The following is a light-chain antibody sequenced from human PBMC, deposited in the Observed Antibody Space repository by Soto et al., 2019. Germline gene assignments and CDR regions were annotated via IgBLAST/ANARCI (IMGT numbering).Light chain of an antibody. CDR3: QQYKIYSQT. CDR1: QSISNW. CDR2: DAS. J-gene: IGKJ1*01. Sequence: DIQMTQTPSTLSASGGDRVTITCRASQSISNWVAWYQQKVGRAPKLLLYDASTLETGVPSRFSGSGSGTYFTLTISSLQPDDFATYYCQQYKIYSQTFGQGTKVDIK. V-gene: IGKV1-5*01.